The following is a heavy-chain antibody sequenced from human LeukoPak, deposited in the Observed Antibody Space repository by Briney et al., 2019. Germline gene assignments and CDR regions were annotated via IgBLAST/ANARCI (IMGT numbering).Heavy chain of an antibody. D-gene: IGHD3-3*01. Sequence: PGRSLRLSCAASGFTFSSYGMHWVRQAPGKGLEWVAVISYDGSNKYYADSVKGRFTISRDNSKNTLYLQMNSLRAEDTAVYYCARDERLYDFWNAFDIWGQGTMVTVSS. J-gene: IGHJ3*02. CDR3: ARDERLYDFWNAFDI. V-gene: IGHV3-30*03. CDR1: GFTFSSYG. CDR2: ISYDGSNK.